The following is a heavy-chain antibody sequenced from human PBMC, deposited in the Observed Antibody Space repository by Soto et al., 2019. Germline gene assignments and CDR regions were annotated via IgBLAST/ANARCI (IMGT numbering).Heavy chain of an antibody. CDR2: ISYDGSNK. CDR1: GFTFSSYA. J-gene: IGHJ4*02. CDR3: AREAWGFDSKGFDY. Sequence: QVQLVESGGGVVQPGRSLRLSCAASGFTFSSYAMHWVRQAPGKGLEWVAVISYDGSNKYYADSVKGRFTISRDNSKNPLYLQMNRLRTEDTAVSYGAREAWGFDSKGFDYWGQGTLVTVSS. D-gene: IGHD3-22*01. V-gene: IGHV3-30-3*01.